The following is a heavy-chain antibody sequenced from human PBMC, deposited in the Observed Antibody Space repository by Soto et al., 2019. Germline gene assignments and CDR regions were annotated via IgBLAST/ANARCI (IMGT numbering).Heavy chain of an antibody. D-gene: IGHD2-2*01. V-gene: IGHV4-59*01. CDR3: ARVHKEELVTVPAGRYDH. CDR2: IYHSGTT. Sequence: PSETLSLTCTVSGGSLSSFYWGWIRRPPGKGLEWIGYIYHSGTTKYNSSLKSRVTMSVDSSKNEFSLKLTSVTAADTATYYCARVHKEELVTVPAGRYDHWGHGTLVTVSS. CDR1: GGSLSSFY. J-gene: IGHJ4*01.